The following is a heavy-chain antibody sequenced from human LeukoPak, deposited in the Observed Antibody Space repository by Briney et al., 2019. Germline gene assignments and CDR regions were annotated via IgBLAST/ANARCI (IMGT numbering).Heavy chain of an antibody. V-gene: IGHV3-33*01. CDR2: IWYDGSNK. Sequence: PGGSLRLSCAASGFTFSSYGMHWVRQAPGKGLEWVAVIWYDGSNKYYADSVKGRFTISRDNSKKTLYLQMNSLRAEDTAVYYTARDAGGSGSYPNWFDPWGQGTLVTVSS. CDR1: GFTFSSYG. D-gene: IGHD3-10*01. J-gene: IGHJ5*02. CDR3: ARDAGGSGSYPNWFDP.